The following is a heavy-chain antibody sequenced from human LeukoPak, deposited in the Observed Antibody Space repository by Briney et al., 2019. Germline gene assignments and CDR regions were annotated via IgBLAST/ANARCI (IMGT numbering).Heavy chain of an antibody. CDR2: ISDSGTTT. CDR3: ARDVETSGRYGYSGY. Sequence: SGGSLRLSCADSGITFSDYYMSWIRQGPGKGLEWVSRISDSGTTTEYADSVKGRFTISRDNAKNSLYLQMDTLRAEDTAVYYRARDVETSGRYGYSGYWGQGSLVTVSS. J-gene: IGHJ4*02. CDR1: GITFSDYY. V-gene: IGHV3-11*01. D-gene: IGHD6-19*01.